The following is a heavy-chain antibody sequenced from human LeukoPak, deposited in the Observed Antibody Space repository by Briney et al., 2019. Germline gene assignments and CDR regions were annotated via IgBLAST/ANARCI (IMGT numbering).Heavy chain of an antibody. J-gene: IGHJ5*02. V-gene: IGHV5-10-1*01. Sequence: GESLKISCQGSGYTFTSYWISWVRQVPGKGLEWMGRIDPSDSYTTYSPSFQGHVTISVDKSISTVSLQWSSLQASDTAIYSCARHARQSHGRSRFDPWGQGTLVIVSS. CDR2: IDPSDSYT. CDR3: ARHARQSHGRSRFDP. D-gene: IGHD1-14*01. CDR1: GYTFTSYW.